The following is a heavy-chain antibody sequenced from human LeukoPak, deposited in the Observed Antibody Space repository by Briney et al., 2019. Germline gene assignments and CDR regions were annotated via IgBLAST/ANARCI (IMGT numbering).Heavy chain of an antibody. Sequence: GVSLRLSCAASGFTFSSYAMHWVRQAPGKGLEWVAVISYDGSNKYYADSVKGRFNISRDNYKNTLYLQIDSLRAENTAVYYCARGSLLWFGELSLLDYWGQGTLVTVSS. CDR3: ARGSLLWFGELSLLDY. D-gene: IGHD3-10*01. CDR2: ISYDGSNK. CDR1: GFTFSSYA. V-gene: IGHV3-30*04. J-gene: IGHJ4*02.